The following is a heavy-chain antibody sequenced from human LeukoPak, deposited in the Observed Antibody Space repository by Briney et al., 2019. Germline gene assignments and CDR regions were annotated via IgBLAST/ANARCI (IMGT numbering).Heavy chain of an antibody. J-gene: IGHJ3*02. CDR2: ISGSGGST. Sequence: GGSLRLSCAASGFTFSSYAMSWVRQAPGKGLEWVSAISGSGGSTYYADSVKGRFTISRDNSKNTLYLQMNSLRAEDTAVYYCAKVPPSEYYYDSSGCWGAFDIWGQGTMVTVSS. D-gene: IGHD3-22*01. CDR1: GFTFSSYA. CDR3: AKVPPSEYYYDSSGCWGAFDI. V-gene: IGHV3-23*01.